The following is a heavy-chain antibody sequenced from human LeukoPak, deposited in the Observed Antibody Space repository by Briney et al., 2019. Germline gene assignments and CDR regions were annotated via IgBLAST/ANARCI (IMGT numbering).Heavy chain of an antibody. CDR1: GYTFTSYG. CDR3: ARDLTPYYYDSSGYSFDY. D-gene: IGHD3-22*01. J-gene: IGHJ4*02. Sequence: ASVKVSCKASGYTFTSYGISWVRQAPGQGLEWMGWISAYNGNTNYAQKLQGRVTMTRDTSISTAYMELSRLRSDDTAVYYCARDLTPYYYDSSGYSFDYWGQGTLVTVSS. CDR2: ISAYNGNT. V-gene: IGHV1-18*01.